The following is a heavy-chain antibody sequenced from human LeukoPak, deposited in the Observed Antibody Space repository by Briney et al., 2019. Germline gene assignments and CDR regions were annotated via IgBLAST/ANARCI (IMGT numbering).Heavy chain of an antibody. CDR1: GFTFSSYG. Sequence: PGGSLRLSCAASGFTFSSYGMHWVRQAPGKGLEWVALIWYDGSNKYYADSVKGRFTISRDNSKNTLYLQMNSLRAEDTAVFYCVRDYGSMFDYWGQGALVAVSS. D-gene: IGHD3-22*01. V-gene: IGHV3-33*01. CDR3: VRDYGSMFDY. CDR2: IWYDGSNK. J-gene: IGHJ4*02.